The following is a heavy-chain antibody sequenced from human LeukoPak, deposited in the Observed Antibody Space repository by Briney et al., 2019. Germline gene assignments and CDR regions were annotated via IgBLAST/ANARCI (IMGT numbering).Heavy chain of an antibody. CDR1: GFTFSSYG. CDR2: ISYDGSDK. Sequence: GGFLRLSCAASGFTFSSYGMHWVRQAPGKGLEWVAVISYDGSDKNYADSVKGRFTISRDNSKNTLYLQMNSLRAEDTAVYYCAYDSSGYYYTPGDYWGQGTLVTVSS. D-gene: IGHD3-22*01. V-gene: IGHV3-30*18. CDR3: AYDSSGYYYTPGDY. J-gene: IGHJ4*02.